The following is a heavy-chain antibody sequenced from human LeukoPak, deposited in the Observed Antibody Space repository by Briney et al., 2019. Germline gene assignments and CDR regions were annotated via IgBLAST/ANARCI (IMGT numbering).Heavy chain of an antibody. J-gene: IGHJ4*02. CDR3: ARTVEMATIRD. Sequence: PSETLSLTCAVYGGSFSGYYWSWIRQPPGKGLEWIGEINHSGSTNYNPSLKSRVTISVDTSKNQFSLKLSSVTAADTAVYYCARTVEMATIRDWGQGTLVTVSS. D-gene: IGHD5-24*01. V-gene: IGHV4-34*01. CDR2: INHSGST. CDR1: GGSFSGYY.